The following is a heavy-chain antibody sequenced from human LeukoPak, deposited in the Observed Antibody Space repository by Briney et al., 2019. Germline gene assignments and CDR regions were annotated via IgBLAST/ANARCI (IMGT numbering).Heavy chain of an antibody. Sequence: GGSLTLFCTVSGFIFSNYWMTWVRQAPGKGLEWVAQINQDGSKEYYIDSVRARFSISRDNARNSLSLQMNSMRAEDTAVYYCVRDGGVSGYDLLDYWGQGTLVTVSS. CDR1: GFIFSNYW. CDR2: INQDGSKE. J-gene: IGHJ4*02. V-gene: IGHV3-7*01. CDR3: VRDGGVSGYDLLDY. D-gene: IGHD5-12*01.